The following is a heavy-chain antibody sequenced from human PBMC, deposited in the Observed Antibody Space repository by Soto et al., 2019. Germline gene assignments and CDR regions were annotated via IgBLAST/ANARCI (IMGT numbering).Heavy chain of an antibody. D-gene: IGHD6-13*01. J-gene: IGHJ6*03. CDR3: ARRGYSSSFGPMGGYYMDV. Sequence: ASVKVSCKASGYTFISHGISWVRQAPGQGLEWMGIINPSGGSTSYAQKFQGRVTMTRDTSTSTVYMELSSLRSEDTAVYYCARRGYSSSFGPMGGYYMDVWGKGTTVTVSS. CDR2: INPSGGST. V-gene: IGHV1-46*03. CDR1: GYTFISHG.